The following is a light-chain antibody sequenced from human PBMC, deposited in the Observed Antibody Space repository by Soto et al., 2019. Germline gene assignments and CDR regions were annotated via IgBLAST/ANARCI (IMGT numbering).Light chain of an antibody. J-gene: IGKJ2*01. CDR2: GAS. CDR1: QSVRSRY. Sequence: EIVLTQSPGTLSLSPGERATLSCRASQSVRSRYLAWYQQKPGQAPRLLMYGASSRATGIPDRISGSGSGTDFTLTISRLEPEDFAVYSCQQYGSSPPTFGQGTKLESK. CDR3: QQYGSSPPT. V-gene: IGKV3-20*01.